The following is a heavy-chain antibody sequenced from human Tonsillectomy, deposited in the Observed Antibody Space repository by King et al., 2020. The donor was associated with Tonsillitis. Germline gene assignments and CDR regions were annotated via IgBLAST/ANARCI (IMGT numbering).Heavy chain of an antibody. V-gene: IGHV3-23*04. CDR3: AKELGDEVGDGFDI. CDR2: ISGSGGST. D-gene: IGHD1-26*01. J-gene: IGHJ3*02. CDR1: GFPFNNYA. Sequence: VQLVESGGGLVQPGGSLRLSCAASGFPFNNYAMSWVRQPPGKGLEWVSAISGSGGSTYYAGSVKGRFTISRDNSKNTQYLQMNSLRVEDTAVYYCAKELGDEVGDGFDIWGQGTMVTVSS.